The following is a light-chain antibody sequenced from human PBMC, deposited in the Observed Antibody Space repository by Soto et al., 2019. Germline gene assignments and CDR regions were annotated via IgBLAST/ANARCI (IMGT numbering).Light chain of an antibody. Sequence: DMVLTQSPGTLSLSSGERATLSCGASQSINSRSLAWYQQKPGQAPRLLIYDASSRATGIPDRFSASGSGTDFTLTISSLEPEDFAVYYCQQYVASPYTFGQGTKVDIK. J-gene: IGKJ2*01. CDR1: QSINSRS. CDR3: QQYVASPYT. CDR2: DAS. V-gene: IGKV3-20*01.